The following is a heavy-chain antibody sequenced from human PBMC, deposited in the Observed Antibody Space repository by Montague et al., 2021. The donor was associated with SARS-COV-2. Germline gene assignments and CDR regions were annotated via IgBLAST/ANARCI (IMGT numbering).Heavy chain of an antibody. V-gene: IGHV4-39*02. CDR1: GDSIGSSSYY. J-gene: IGHJ1*01. Sequence: SETLSLTCTVSGDSIGSSSYYWGWIRQPPGKGLGWIGSIYHDGNTYYNPSLKTRVSLSMEERKNHFSLKFSSVTVADTAVYSCARGPKRGGRGYYYNWGQGILVTVSS. CDR3: ARGPKRGGRGYYYN. CDR2: IYHDGNT. D-gene: IGHD3-22*01.